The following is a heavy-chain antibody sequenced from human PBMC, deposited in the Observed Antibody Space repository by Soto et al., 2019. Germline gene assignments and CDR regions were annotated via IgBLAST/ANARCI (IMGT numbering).Heavy chain of an antibody. V-gene: IGHV2-5*02. J-gene: IGHJ4*02. CDR2: IYWDDTK. CDR1: GFSLSTSGVG. D-gene: IGHD3-16*01. CDR3: VHKGWGDRILDY. Sequence: QITLKESGPMLVKPTQTLTLTCTFSGFSLSTSGVGVGWIRQPPGKALEWLALIYWDDTKNYSPSLESRLTITKDTSKNQVVLTMTNMHPVDTATYYCVHKGWGDRILDYWGQGTLLTVSS.